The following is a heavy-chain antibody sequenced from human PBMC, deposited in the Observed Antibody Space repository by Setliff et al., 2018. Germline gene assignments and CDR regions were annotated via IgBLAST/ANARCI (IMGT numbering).Heavy chain of an antibody. D-gene: IGHD3-9*01. CDR1: GYTFTSYA. J-gene: IGHJ4*02. CDR2: ISAYNGNT. CDR3: ARSADVVPALHHVLRYFDWLFNFDY. V-gene: IGHV1-18*01. Sequence: ASVKVSCKASGYTFTSYAFSWVRQAPGQGLEWMGWISAYNGNTNYAQKFQGRVTMTTDTSTSTAYMELRSLRSDDTAVYYCARSADVVPALHHVLRYFDWLFNFDYWGQGTLVTVSS.